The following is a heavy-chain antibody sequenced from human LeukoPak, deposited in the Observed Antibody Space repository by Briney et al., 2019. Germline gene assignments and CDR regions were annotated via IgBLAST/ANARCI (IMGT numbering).Heavy chain of an antibody. V-gene: IGHV3-48*02. CDR1: GFTLSSYS. CDR3: ARDWYFDY. Sequence: GGSLRLSCAASGFTLSSYSMNWVRQAPGKGLEWISYISSTSQTIYYADSVKGRFTISRDDAKNSLYLQLNSLRDEDTAVYYCARDWYFDYWGQGTLVTVSS. CDR2: ISSTSQTI. J-gene: IGHJ4*02.